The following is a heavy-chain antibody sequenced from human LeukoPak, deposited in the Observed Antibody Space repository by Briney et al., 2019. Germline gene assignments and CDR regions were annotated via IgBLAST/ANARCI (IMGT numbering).Heavy chain of an antibody. CDR3: ARGKSVRLRYFDWLYSPSSFDY. D-gene: IGHD3-9*01. V-gene: IGHV1-8*03. Sequence: ASVKVSCKASGYTFTSYDINWVRQATGQGLEWMGWMNPNSGNTGYAQKFQGRVTITRNTSISTAYMELGSLRSEDTAVYYCARGKSVRLRYFDWLYSPSSFDYWGQGTLVTVSS. CDR1: GYTFTSYD. CDR2: MNPNSGNT. J-gene: IGHJ4*02.